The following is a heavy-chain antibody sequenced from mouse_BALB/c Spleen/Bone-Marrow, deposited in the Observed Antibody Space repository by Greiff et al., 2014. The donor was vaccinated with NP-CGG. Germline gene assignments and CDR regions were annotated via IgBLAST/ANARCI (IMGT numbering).Heavy chain of an antibody. CDR2: IDPANGNT. D-gene: IGHD1-1*01. J-gene: IGHJ3*01. Sequence: EVKLVESGAELVKPGASVKLSCTASGFNIKDTYMHWVKQRPEQGLEWIGRIDPANGNTKYDPKSQGKATITADTSSNTAYLQLSSLTSEDTAVYYCASYYYGSSLFAYWGQGTLVTVSA. V-gene: IGHV14-3*02. CDR1: GFNIKDTY. CDR3: ASYYYGSSLFAY.